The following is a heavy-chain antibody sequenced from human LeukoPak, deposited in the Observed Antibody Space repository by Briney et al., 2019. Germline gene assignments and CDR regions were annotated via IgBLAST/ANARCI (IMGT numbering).Heavy chain of an antibody. J-gene: IGHJ4*02. D-gene: IGHD5-18*01. Sequence: GASVKVSCKASGYTFTSYGISWVRQAPGQGLEWMGWISAYNGNTNYAQKLQGRVTMTTDTSTSTAYMELRSLRSDDTAVYYCARDLSDGYSYGSLHIDWGQGTLVTVSS. V-gene: IGHV1-18*01. CDR1: GYTFTSYG. CDR2: ISAYNGNT. CDR3: ARDLSDGYSYGSLHID.